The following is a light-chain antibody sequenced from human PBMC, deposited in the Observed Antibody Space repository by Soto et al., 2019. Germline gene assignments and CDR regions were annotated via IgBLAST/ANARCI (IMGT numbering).Light chain of an antibody. CDR2: HVS. CDR1: SSDVGGYNY. V-gene: IGLV2-14*01. Sequence: QSVLTQPASVSGSPGQSITISCTGTSSDVGGYNYVSWYQQYPGKAPKLMIYHVSNRPSGVSNRFSGSKSGNSASLTISWLQAEDEADYYCSAYTSTSTYAFGTGTKVTVL. J-gene: IGLJ1*01. CDR3: SAYTSTSTYA.